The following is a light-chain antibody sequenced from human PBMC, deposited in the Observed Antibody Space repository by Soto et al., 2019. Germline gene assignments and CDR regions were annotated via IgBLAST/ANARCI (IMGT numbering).Light chain of an antibody. J-gene: IGKJ2*01. CDR2: GAS. Sequence: ETVMTQSPATLSGSPGERATLSCRASQSVNINLAWYQQKPGQAPRLLIYGASTRATGIPARFSGSGSGTEFTLTISSLQSEDLAVYHCQQYNNWPGTFGQGTKLE. CDR3: QQYNNWPGT. CDR1: QSVNIN. V-gene: IGKV3-15*01.